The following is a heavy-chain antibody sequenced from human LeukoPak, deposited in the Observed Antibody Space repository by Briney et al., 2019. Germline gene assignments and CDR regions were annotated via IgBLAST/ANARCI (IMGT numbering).Heavy chain of an antibody. V-gene: IGHV3-7*01. D-gene: IGHD2-2*01. CDR3: ARASCSSASCYPTYYYYMDV. Sequence: GGSLRLSCAASGFTFSSYWVSWVRQAPGKGLEWVANIKNDGSEKYYVDSVKGQFAISRDNAKNSLYLQANSLRAEDTAVYYCARASCSSASCYPTYYYYMDVWGKGTTVTVSS. CDR2: IKNDGSEK. CDR1: GFTFSSYW. J-gene: IGHJ6*03.